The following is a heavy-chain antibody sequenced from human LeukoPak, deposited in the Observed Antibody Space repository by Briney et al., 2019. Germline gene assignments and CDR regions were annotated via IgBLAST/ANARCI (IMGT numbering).Heavy chain of an antibody. Sequence: SETLSLTCTVSGGSISSYYWSWIRQPPGKGLEWIGYIYYSGSTNYNPSLKSRVTISVDTSKNQFSLKLSSVTAADTAVYYCARGGWYGDYWGQGTLVTVSS. D-gene: IGHD6-19*01. CDR1: GGSISSYY. V-gene: IGHV4-59*01. CDR3: ARGGWYGDY. J-gene: IGHJ4*02. CDR2: IYYSGST.